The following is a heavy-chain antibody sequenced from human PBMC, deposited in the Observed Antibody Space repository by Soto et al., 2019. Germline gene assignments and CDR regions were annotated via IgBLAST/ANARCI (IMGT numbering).Heavy chain of an antibody. Sequence: SVKVSCKASGGTFSSYAISWVRQAPGQGLEWMGGIIPIFGTANYAQKFQGRVTITADESTSTAYMELSSLRSEDTAVYYCARPDLERGYGMDVWGQGTTVTVSS. CDR3: ARPDLERGYGMDV. J-gene: IGHJ6*02. CDR2: IIPIFGTA. V-gene: IGHV1-69*13. D-gene: IGHD3-10*01. CDR1: GGTFSSYA.